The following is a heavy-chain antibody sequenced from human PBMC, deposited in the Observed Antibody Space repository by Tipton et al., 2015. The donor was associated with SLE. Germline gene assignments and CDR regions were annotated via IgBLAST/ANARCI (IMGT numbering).Heavy chain of an antibody. CDR3: AREVDAFDI. J-gene: IGHJ3*02. V-gene: IGHV4-59*01. CDR1: GGSISTFY. CDR2: IYYSGST. Sequence: TLSLTCTVSGGSISTFYWNWIRQPPGKGLEWIGHIYYSGSTNYNPSLKSRVTISVDTSKNQFSLKLSSVTAADTAVYYCAREVDAFDIWGQGTLVTVSS.